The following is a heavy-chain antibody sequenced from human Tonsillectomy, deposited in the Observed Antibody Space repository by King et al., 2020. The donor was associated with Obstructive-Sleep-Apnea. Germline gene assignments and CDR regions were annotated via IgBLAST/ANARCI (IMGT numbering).Heavy chain of an antibody. J-gene: IGHJ4*02. Sequence: QLQESGPGLVKPSETLSLTCTVSGGSISSNSYWGWIRQSPWKGLEWIVQIYFSWSTYYTPSLKSRVTISVDTSRNQFSLELNSVTAADTAVYYCARADRDIAMGLFDYWGQGTLVTFSS. D-gene: IGHD5-18*01. CDR1: GGSISSNSY. CDR3: ARADRDIAMGLFDY. V-gene: IGHV4-39*07. CDR2: IYFSWST.